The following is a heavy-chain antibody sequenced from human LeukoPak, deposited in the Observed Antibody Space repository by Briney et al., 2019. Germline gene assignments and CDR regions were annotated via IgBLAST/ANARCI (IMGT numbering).Heavy chain of an antibody. J-gene: IGHJ4*02. Sequence: ASVKVSCKASGYTFTGYHMHWVRQATGQGLEWMGWMNPNSGNTGYAQKFQGRVTMTRNTSISTAYMELSSLRSEDTAVYYCARDLYCSSTSCYIYHNYWGQGTLVTVSS. CDR3: ARDLYCSSTSCYIYHNY. V-gene: IGHV1-8*02. CDR1: GYTFTGYH. D-gene: IGHD2-2*02. CDR2: MNPNSGNT.